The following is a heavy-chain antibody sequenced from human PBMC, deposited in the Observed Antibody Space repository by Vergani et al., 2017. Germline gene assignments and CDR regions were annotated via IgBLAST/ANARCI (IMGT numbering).Heavy chain of an antibody. Sequence: QVTLKESGPALVNPTQTLTLTCTFSGFSLSTSGMRAGWIRQPPGKALEWLALLDWDDDKFYSTSLKTRLTSSKDTSKNQVVLTMTNSHPVDTATYHCSRTPLRASGHAFEIWGQGTMVTVSS. V-gene: IGHV2-70*04. D-gene: IGHD2-8*01. CDR1: GFSLSTSGMR. CDR3: SRTPLRASGHAFEI. CDR2: LDWDDDK. J-gene: IGHJ3*02.